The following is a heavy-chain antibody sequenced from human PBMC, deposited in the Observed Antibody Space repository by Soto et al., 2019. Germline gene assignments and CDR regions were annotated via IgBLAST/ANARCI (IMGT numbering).Heavy chain of an antibody. CDR1: VYTFTRYD. CDR3: ARGYCSGGSCYADNWFDP. D-gene: IGHD2-15*01. Sequence: ASAKVSCKASVYTFTRYDINWVRQATGQGLEWMGWMNPNSGNTGYAQKFQGRVTMTRNTSISTAYMELSSLRSEDTAVYYCARGYCSGGSCYADNWFDPWGQGTLVTVSS. CDR2: MNPNSGNT. J-gene: IGHJ5*02. V-gene: IGHV1-8*01.